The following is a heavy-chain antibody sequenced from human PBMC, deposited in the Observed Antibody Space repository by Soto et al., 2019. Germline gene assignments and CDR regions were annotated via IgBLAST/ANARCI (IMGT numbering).Heavy chain of an antibody. V-gene: IGHV4-30-4*01. CDR3: ARDIMEPVGSYYYGMDV. CDR2: IYYSGSA. CDR1: GGSINSGDYY. J-gene: IGHJ6*02. Sequence: SETLSLTCTVSGGSINSGDYYWSWIRQPPGKGLEWIGYIYYSGSAYFNPSLKSRVTISVDTSKNQFSLKLSSVIAADTAVYYCARDIMEPVGSYYYGMDVWGQGTTVTVSS. D-gene: IGHD2-8*01.